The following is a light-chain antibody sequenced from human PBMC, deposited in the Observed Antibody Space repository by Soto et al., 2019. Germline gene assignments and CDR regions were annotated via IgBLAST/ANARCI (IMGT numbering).Light chain of an antibody. CDR2: GAS. Sequence: EIVMTQSPATLSVSPGERATLSCRASQSVSSNLAWYQQKPGQAPRLLIYGASTRATGIPARFSGSGSGTELTLTISSLQSEDFAVYYCQQYNNWPTTFGGGTKVDIK. V-gene: IGKV3-15*01. J-gene: IGKJ4*01. CDR3: QQYNNWPTT. CDR1: QSVSSN.